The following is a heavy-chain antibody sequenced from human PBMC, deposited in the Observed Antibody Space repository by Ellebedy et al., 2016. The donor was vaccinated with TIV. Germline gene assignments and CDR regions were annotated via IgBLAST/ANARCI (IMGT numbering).Heavy chain of an antibody. V-gene: IGHV3-23*01. Sequence: GESLKISCAASGFSFSSYAMSWVRQAPGKGLEWVSAIGVTGIDTYYADSVKGRFTMSRDNSNNMLYLHMDGLRAGDTALYYCAKEGGSTRYHFDYWGQGTLVIVSS. CDR1: GFSFSSYA. D-gene: IGHD3-9*01. J-gene: IGHJ4*02. CDR2: IGVTGIDT. CDR3: AKEGGSTRYHFDY.